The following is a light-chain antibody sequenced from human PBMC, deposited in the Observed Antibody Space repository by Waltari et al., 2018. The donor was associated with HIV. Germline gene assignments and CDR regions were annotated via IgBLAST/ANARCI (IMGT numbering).Light chain of an antibody. CDR2: EVT. J-gene: IGLJ3*02. V-gene: IGLV2-8*01. CDR1: SSDIGAYDL. Sequence: QSALTQPPSASGSLGQSVPISCTGSSSDIGAYDLVSWFQHNPHSAPKLLLFEVTRRPSTVSDRFSVSRSGNTAFLTVAGLQPDDEATYFCSSYGDSLRVLFGGGTNVTVL. CDR3: SSYGDSLRVL.